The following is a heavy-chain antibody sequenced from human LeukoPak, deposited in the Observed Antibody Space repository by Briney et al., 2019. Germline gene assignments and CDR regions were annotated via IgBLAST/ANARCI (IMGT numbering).Heavy chain of an antibody. CDR2: IYTSRST. Sequence: SQTLSLTCTVSGGSISSGSYYWSWIRQPAGKGLEWIGRIYTSRSTNYNPSLKSRVTVSVDTSRNQFSLKLSSVTAADTAVYYCARGKVVAGTPGQNSWDYWGQGTQVTVSS. CDR3: ARGKVVAGTPGQNSWDY. CDR1: GGSISSGSYY. V-gene: IGHV4-61*02. D-gene: IGHD6-19*01. J-gene: IGHJ4*02.